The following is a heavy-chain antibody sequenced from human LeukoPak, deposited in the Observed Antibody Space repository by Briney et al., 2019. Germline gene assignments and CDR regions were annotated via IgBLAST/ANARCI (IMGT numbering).Heavy chain of an antibody. CDR1: GGSISSYY. Sequence: SETLSLTCTVSGGSISSYYWSWIRQPAGKGLEWIGRIYTSGSINYNPSLKSRVTMSVDTSKNQFSLKLSSVTAADTAVYYCARDSPDFDWLPLWGQGTLVTVSS. D-gene: IGHD3-3*01. J-gene: IGHJ5*02. CDR2: IYTSGSI. CDR3: ARDSPDFDWLPL. V-gene: IGHV4-4*07.